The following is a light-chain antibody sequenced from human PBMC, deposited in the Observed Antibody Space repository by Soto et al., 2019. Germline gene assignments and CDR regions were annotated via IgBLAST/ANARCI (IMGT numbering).Light chain of an antibody. CDR2: KAS. CDR3: LQHNSYPRT. J-gene: IGKJ5*01. V-gene: IGKV1-5*03. Sequence: DIQMTQSPSTLSGSVGDRVTITCRASQTISSWLAWYQQKPGKAPKLLIYKASTLKSGVPSRFSGSGSGTEFTLTISSLQPEDFATYYCLQHNSYPRTFGQGTRLEIK. CDR1: QTISSW.